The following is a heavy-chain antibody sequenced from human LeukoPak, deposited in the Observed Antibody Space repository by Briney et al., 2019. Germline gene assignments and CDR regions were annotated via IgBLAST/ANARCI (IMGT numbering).Heavy chain of an antibody. J-gene: IGHJ4*02. V-gene: IGHV4-61*02. CDR1: GGSISSGSCY. CDR2: IFSSVST. D-gene: IGHD2/OR15-2a*01. CDR3: ARQTAIWHFDY. Sequence: SQTLSLTCSVSGGSISSGSCYWSWIRQPAGKGLEWIGRIFSSVSTNYNPSLKSRVTISVDTSKNQFSLKLSSVTAADTAVYYCARQTAIWHFDYWGQGTLVTVSS.